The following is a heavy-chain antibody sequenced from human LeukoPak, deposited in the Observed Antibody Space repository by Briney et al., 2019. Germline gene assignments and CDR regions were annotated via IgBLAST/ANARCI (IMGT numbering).Heavy chain of an antibody. Sequence: GGSLRLSCVASRFTFSSYAMHWARQAPGKGLEWLTFISYDGSNKNYADSVKGRFTISRDNSKNTLYLQMNSLKGEDTAVYYCAKSRRLYGDFIDYWGQGTLVTVSS. CDR3: AKSRRLYGDFIDY. V-gene: IGHV3-30-3*01. CDR1: RFTFSSYA. J-gene: IGHJ4*02. CDR2: ISYDGSNK. D-gene: IGHD4-17*01.